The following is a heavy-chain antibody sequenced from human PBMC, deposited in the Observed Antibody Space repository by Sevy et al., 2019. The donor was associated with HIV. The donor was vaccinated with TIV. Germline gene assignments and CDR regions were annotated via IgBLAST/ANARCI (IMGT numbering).Heavy chain of an antibody. CDR1: GFTFSSYA. J-gene: IGHJ4*02. CDR3: AKAAYSDFWGGYNTFDS. V-gene: IGHV3-23*01. Sequence: GGSLRLSCAASGFTFSSYAMSWVRQGPGKGLEWVSVTSGSGDSTDFAYSVKGRFTVSRDNSKNTLYLQMNSLRAEDTAVYFCAKAAYSDFWGGYNTFDSWGQGTLVTVSS. D-gene: IGHD3-3*01. CDR2: TSGSGDST.